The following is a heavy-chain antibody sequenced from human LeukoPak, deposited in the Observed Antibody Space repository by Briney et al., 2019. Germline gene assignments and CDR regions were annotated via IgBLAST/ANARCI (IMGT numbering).Heavy chain of an antibody. Sequence: SETLSLTCTVYGGSISSSSYYWGWIRQPPGKGLEWIGNIYYSGSTYYNPSLKSRVTISVDTSKNQFSLKLSSVTAADTAVYYCARRRYESGTSYPSYFDYWGQGTLVTVSS. J-gene: IGHJ4*02. CDR3: ARRRYESGTSYPSYFDY. V-gene: IGHV4-39*01. CDR1: GGSISSSSYY. D-gene: IGHD3-22*01. CDR2: IYYSGST.